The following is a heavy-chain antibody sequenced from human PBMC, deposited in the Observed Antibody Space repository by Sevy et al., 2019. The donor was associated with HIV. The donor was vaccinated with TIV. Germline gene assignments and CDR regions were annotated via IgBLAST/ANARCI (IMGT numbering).Heavy chain of an antibody. CDR1: GFTFSSYG. J-gene: IGHJ4*02. V-gene: IGHV3-30*18. D-gene: IGHD3-22*01. CDR3: AKTGYDSSGYYPIN. CDR2: ISYDGSNK. Sequence: GESLKISCAASGFTFSSYGMHWVRQAPGKGLEWVAIISYDGSNKYYADSVKGRFTISRDNSKNTLYLQMNSLRAEDTAVYYCAKTGYDSSGYYPINWGQGTLVTVSS.